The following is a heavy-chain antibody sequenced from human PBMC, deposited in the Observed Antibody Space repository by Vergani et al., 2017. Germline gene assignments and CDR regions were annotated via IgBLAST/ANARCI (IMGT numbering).Heavy chain of an antibody. D-gene: IGHD3-22*01. CDR1: GFTFSGYG. CDR3: AKRSGYYLNWFDP. Sequence: VQLVESGGGLVQPGGSLKLSCAASGFTFSGYGMHWVRQAPGKGLEWVAFIRYDGSNKYYADSVKGRFTISRDNSKNTLYLQMNSLRAEDTAVYYCAKRSGYYLNWFDPWGQGTLVTVSS. V-gene: IGHV3-30*02. J-gene: IGHJ5*02. CDR2: IRYDGSNK.